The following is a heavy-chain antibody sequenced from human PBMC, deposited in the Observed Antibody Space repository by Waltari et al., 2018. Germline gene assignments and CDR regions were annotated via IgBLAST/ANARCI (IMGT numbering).Heavy chain of an antibody. CDR1: GGSISSNYN. Sequence: QVQLQESGPGLVKPSETLSLTCTVSGGSISSNYNGGWIRQPPGKGLEWMGNMQYRGSTFYNPSLESRVTISLDTSRNQFSLRLSSVYAADTAVYFCGRIAFGDDGGYFQYWGQGTLVTVSS. V-gene: IGHV4-39*01. CDR3: GRIAFGDDGGYFQY. D-gene: IGHD4-17*01. CDR2: MQYRGST. J-gene: IGHJ1*01.